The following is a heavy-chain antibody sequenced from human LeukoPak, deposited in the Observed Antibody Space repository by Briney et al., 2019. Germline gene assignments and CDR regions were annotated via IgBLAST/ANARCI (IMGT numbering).Heavy chain of an antibody. D-gene: IGHD4-17*01. CDR2: IYYSGST. CDR3: ASSYGDYGPWGFDP. CDR1: GGSISSGDYY. J-gene: IGHJ5*02. Sequence: PSETLSLTCTVSGGSISSGDYYWSWIRQPPGKGLEWIGYIYYSGSTYYNPSLKSRVTISVDTSKNQFSLKLSSVTAADTAVYYCASSYGDYGPWGFDPWGQGTLVTVSS. V-gene: IGHV4-30-4*01.